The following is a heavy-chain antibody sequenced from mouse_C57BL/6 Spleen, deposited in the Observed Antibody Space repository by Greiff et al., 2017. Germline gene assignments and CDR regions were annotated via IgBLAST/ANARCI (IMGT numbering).Heavy chain of an antibody. Sequence: QVQLQQPGAELVKPGASVKMSCKASGYTFTSYWITWVKQRPGQGLEWIGDIYPGSGSTNYNEKFKSKATLTVDTSSSTAYMQLSSLTSEDSAVYYCARGVFITMVVAKDWYFDVWGTGTTVTVSS. CDR1: GYTFTSYW. J-gene: IGHJ1*03. CDR3: ARGVFITMVVAKDWYFDV. CDR2: IYPGSGST. D-gene: IGHD1-1*01. V-gene: IGHV1-55*01.